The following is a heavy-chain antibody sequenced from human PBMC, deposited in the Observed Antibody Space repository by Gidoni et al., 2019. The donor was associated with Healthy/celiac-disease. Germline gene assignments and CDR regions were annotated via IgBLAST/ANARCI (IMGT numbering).Heavy chain of an antibody. D-gene: IGHD4-17*01. CDR3: ARDLGYGGNGDAFDI. CDR2: IIPILGIA. V-gene: IGHV1-69*04. CDR1: GVTFSSYA. J-gene: IGHJ3*02. Sequence: QVQLVQSGAEVKKPGSSVKVSCKASGVTFSSYAISWVRQAPGQGLEWMGRIIPILGIANYAQKFQGRVTITADKSTSTAYMELSSLRSEDTAVYYCARDLGYGGNGDAFDIWGQGTMVTVSS.